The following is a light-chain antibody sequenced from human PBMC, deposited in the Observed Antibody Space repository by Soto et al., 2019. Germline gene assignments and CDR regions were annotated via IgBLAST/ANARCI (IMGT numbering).Light chain of an antibody. J-gene: IGKJ3*01. CDR1: QSISSY. CDR3: QRSYSTPFA. CDR2: TAY. Sequence: DIQMNPSPYSLSASVGDRVPITCRASQSISSYLNWHQQKQGKPPKLLIYTAYSLQSGVPSRFSGSGSGTDFALTISSRKPEEFATYYCQRSYSTPFAFGPGTKVDLK. V-gene: IGKV1-39*01.